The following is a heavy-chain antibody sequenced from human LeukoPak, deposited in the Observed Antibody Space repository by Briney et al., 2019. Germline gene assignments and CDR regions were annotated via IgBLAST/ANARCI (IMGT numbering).Heavy chain of an antibody. CDR2: ISGSGGST. J-gene: IGHJ4*02. CDR1: GFTFSSYA. CDR3: VKGPYYDSSGYYGV. D-gene: IGHD3-22*01. V-gene: IGHV3-23*01. Sequence: GGSLRLSCAASGFTFSSYAMSWLRQAPGKGLEWVSTISGSGGSTYYADSVKGRFTISRDNSKNTLDLQMNSLRAEDTAVFYSVKGPYYDSSGYYGVWGQGSLVTVSS.